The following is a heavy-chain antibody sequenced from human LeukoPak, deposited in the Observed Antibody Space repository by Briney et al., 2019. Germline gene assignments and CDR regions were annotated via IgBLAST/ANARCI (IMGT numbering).Heavy chain of an antibody. CDR3: ARGEDGDYYFQH. CDR1: GSSISSGDYY. D-gene: IGHD4-17*01. V-gene: IGHV4-30-4*08. Sequence: SQTLSLTCTVSGSSISSGDYYWSWIRQHPGKGLEWIGYIYYSGSTYYNPSLKSRVTMFVDMSKNQFSLRLSSVTAADTAVYYCARGEDGDYYFQHWGQGTLVTVSS. J-gene: IGHJ1*01. CDR2: IYYSGST.